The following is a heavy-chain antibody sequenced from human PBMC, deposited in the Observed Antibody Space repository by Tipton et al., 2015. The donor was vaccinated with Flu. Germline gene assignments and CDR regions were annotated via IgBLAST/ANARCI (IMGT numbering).Heavy chain of an antibody. D-gene: IGHD7-27*01. CDR1: GGSFSGYY. J-gene: IGHJ4*02. CDR3: ARDWAWALRFDY. V-gene: IGHV4-34*01. CDR2: INHSGST. Sequence: TLSLTCAVYGGSFSGYYWSWIRQPPGKGLEWIGEINHSGSTNYNPSLKSRVTISVDTSKNQLSLKLSSVTAADTAVYYCARDWAWALRFDYWGQGTLVTVSS.